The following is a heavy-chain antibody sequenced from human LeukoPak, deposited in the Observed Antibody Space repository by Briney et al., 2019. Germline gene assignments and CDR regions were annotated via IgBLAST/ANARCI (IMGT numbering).Heavy chain of an antibody. CDR2: IRNQAHGGKA. Sequence: PGRSLRLSCTASGFTFGDYAMSWVRQAPGKGLEWVGFIRNQAHGGKADYAACVKGRFRISRDDSNSIAYLHMDSLQAEDTALYYCFTPTYYYDASGYSLYSGMDVWGQGTTVTVSS. CDR3: FTPTYYYDASGYSLYSGMDV. J-gene: IGHJ6*02. D-gene: IGHD3-22*01. V-gene: IGHV3-49*04. CDR1: GFTFGDYA.